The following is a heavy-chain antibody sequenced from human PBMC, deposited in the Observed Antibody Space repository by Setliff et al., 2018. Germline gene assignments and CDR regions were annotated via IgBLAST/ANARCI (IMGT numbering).Heavy chain of an antibody. V-gene: IGHV1-8*03. Sequence: ASVKVSCKASGYTFTSYDINWVRQATGQGLEWMGWMNPNSGNTGYAQKFQGRVTITRNTSISTAYMELSSLRAADTAVYYCARGPYYYDSSGDSNFDYWGQGTLVTVSS. CDR3: ARGPYYYDSSGDSNFDY. CDR2: MNPNSGNT. J-gene: IGHJ4*02. D-gene: IGHD3-22*01. CDR1: GYTFTSYD.